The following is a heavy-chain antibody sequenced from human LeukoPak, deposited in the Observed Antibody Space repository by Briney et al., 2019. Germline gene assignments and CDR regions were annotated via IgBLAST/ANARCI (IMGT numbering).Heavy chain of an antibody. V-gene: IGHV3-73*01. CDR3: TRHVGAGGWGLDY. CDR1: GFIFSGSA. CDR2: IRSKANSYAT. J-gene: IGHJ4*02. D-gene: IGHD1-26*01. Sequence: GGSLRLSCAASGFIFSGSAMHWVRQAPGKGLEWVGRIRSKANSYATAYAASVKGRFTISRDDSKNTADLQMNSLNTEDTAAYYCTRHVGAGGWGLDYWGRGPL.